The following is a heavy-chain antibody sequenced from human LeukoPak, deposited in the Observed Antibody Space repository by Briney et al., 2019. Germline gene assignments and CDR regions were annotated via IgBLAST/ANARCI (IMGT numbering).Heavy chain of an antibody. CDR1: GGSVSSGSYY. V-gene: IGHV4-61*01. J-gene: IGHJ5*02. CDR3: ARGFGYWGLSWFDP. Sequence: SETLSLTCTVSGGSVSSGSYYWSWIRQPPGKGLEWIGYIYYSGSAKYNPSLKSRVTISVDTSKNQFSLKLTSVTAADTAVYYCARGFGYWGLSWFDPWGQGTLVTVSS. D-gene: IGHD3-10*01. CDR2: IYYSGSA.